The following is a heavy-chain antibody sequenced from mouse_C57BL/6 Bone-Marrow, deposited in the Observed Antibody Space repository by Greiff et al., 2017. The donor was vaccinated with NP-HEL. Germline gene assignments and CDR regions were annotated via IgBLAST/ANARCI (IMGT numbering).Heavy chain of an antibody. CDR1: GYTFTSYW. V-gene: IGHV1-69*01. J-gene: IGHJ2*01. D-gene: IGHD1-1*01. CDR2: IDPSDSYT. CDR3: ARADYYGSSYFFDY. Sequence: QVHVKQPGAELVMPGASVKLSCKASGYTFTSYWMHWVKQRPGQGLEWIGEIDPSDSYTNYNQKFKGKSTLTVDESSSTAYMQLSSLTSEDSAVYYCARADYYGSSYFFDYWGQGTTLTVSS.